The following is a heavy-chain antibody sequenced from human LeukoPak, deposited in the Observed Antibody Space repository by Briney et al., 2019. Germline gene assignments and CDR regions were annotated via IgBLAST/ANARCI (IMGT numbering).Heavy chain of an antibody. CDR3: ATYDSSGYYFRQLAFDI. CDR1: GGSISSGGYY. V-gene: IGHV4-31*03. J-gene: IGHJ3*02. Sequence: SETLSLTCTVSGGSISSGGYYWSWIRQHPGKGLEWIGYIYYSGSTYYNPSLKSRVTISVDTSKNQFSLKLSSVTAADTAVYYCATYDSSGYYFRQLAFDIWGQGTMVTVSS. CDR2: IYYSGST. D-gene: IGHD3-22*01.